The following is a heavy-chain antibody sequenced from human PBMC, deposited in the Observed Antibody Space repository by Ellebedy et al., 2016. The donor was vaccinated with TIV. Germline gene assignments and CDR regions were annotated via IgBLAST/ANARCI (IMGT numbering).Heavy chain of an antibody. Sequence: ESLKISCAGSGFTLSDYYMSWVRQPPGKGLEWIGHIYYSGGAKYNPSLKSRVTISVDTSKNQFSLKLSSVTAADTAVYYCARSYKRTARDAFDIWGQGTMVTVSS. D-gene: IGHD1-14*01. CDR1: GFTLSDYY. CDR3: ARSYKRTARDAFDI. J-gene: IGHJ3*02. V-gene: IGHV4-59*01. CDR2: IYYSGGA.